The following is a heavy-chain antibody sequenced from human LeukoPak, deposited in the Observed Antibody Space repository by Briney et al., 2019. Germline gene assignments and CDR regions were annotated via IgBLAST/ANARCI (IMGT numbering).Heavy chain of an antibody. J-gene: IGHJ6*02. CDR2: ISSSGSTI. D-gene: IGHD6-19*01. CDR3: ARDRDSSGWYRARYYYYGMDV. V-gene: IGHV3-11*01. Sequence: LEWVSYISSSGSTIYYADSVKGRFTISRDNAKNSLYLQMNSLRAEDTAVYYCARDRDSSGWYRARYYYYGMDVWGQGTTVTVSS.